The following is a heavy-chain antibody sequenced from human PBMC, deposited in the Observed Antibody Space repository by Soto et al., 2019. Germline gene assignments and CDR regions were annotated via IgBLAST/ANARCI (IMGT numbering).Heavy chain of an antibody. CDR3: AILGDYYDSSNRDYYYGMDV. CDR2: ISGSGGST. J-gene: IGHJ6*02. CDR1: GFTFSSYA. V-gene: IGHV3-23*01. Sequence: SCAASGFTFSSYAMSWVRQAPGKGLEWVSAISGSGGSTYYADSVKGRFTISRDNSKNTLYLQMNSLRAEDTAVYYCAILGDYYDSSNRDYYYGMDVWGQGTTVTVSS. D-gene: IGHD3-22*01.